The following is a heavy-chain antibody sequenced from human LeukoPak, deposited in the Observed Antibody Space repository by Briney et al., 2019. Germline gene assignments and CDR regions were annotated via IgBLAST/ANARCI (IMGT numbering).Heavy chain of an antibody. J-gene: IGHJ4*02. CDR2: IYWNGDK. Sequence: SGPTLVKPTQTLTLTCTFSGFSLSTSGVGVGWIRQPPGKALEWLALIYWNGDKRYSPSLKSRLTITKDTSKNQVVLTMTNMDPVDTATYYCAHRRSLAVAGTKGFDYWGQGTLVTVSS. V-gene: IGHV2-5*01. CDR3: AHRRSLAVAGTKGFDY. D-gene: IGHD6-19*01. CDR1: GFSLSTSGVG.